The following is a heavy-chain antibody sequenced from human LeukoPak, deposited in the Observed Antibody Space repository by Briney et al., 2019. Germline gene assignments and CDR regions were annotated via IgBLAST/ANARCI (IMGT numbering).Heavy chain of an antibody. CDR3: ARNIVGATLLYYYYGMDV. CDR2: ISSSGSTI. Sequence: GGSLRLSCAASGFTFSDYYMSWIRQAPGKGLEWVSYISSSGSTIYYADSVKGRFTISRDNAKNSLYLQMNSLRAEDTAVYYCARNIVGATLLYYYYGMDVWGQGTTVTVSS. J-gene: IGHJ6*02. V-gene: IGHV3-11*01. D-gene: IGHD1-26*01. CDR1: GFTFSDYY.